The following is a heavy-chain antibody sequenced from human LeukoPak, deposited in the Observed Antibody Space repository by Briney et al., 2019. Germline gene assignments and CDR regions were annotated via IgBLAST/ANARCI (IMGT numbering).Heavy chain of an antibody. CDR1: GGSISSSSYY. V-gene: IGHV4-39*01. J-gene: IGHJ4*02. CDR2: IYYSGST. CDR3: ARPRRDYVWGSYRPPSLIDY. D-gene: IGHD3-16*02. Sequence: SETLSLTCTVSGGSISSSSYYWGWIRQPPGQELEWIGSIYYSGSTYYNPSLKSRVTISVDTSKNQFSLKLSSVTAADTAVYYCARPRRDYVWGSYRPPSLIDYWGQGTLVTVSS.